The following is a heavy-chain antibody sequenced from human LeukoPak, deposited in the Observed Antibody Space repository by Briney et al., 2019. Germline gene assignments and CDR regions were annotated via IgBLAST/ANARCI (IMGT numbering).Heavy chain of an antibody. CDR1: GFTFSNYA. J-gene: IGHJ5*02. D-gene: IGHD5-24*01. CDR3: ARNAYNYGGFEH. V-gene: IGHV3-33*08. Sequence: GGSLRLSCAASGFTFSNYAMHWVRQAPGKGLEWVAVIWYDGSNENYADSVKGRFTISRDNSKSTLFLQMNSLRAEDTAVYYCARNAYNYGGFEHWGVGTLVTVSS. CDR2: IWYDGSNE.